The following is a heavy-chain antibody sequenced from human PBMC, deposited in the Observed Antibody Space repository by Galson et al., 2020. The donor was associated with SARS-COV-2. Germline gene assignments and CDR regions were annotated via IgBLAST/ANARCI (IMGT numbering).Heavy chain of an antibody. CDR2: IDRDGNER. J-gene: IGHJ4*02. Sequence: GGSLRLSCAASGFTFSDYWMTWVRQSPGKGLERVANIDRDGNERTYVDSVKGRFTISRDNAKTSLYLQMDNLRADDTAIYYCTRETRDGRDSDHWGQGTLVTVSS. CDR3: TRETRDGRDSDH. V-gene: IGHV3-7*03. CDR1: GFTFSDYW.